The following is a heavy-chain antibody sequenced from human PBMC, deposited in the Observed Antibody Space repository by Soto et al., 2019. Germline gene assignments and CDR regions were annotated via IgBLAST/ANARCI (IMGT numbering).Heavy chain of an antibody. V-gene: IGHV4-34*01. CDR3: ARGRQERYYGSGSYYFDY. Sequence: SETLSLTCAVYGGSFSGYYWSWIRQPPGKGLEWIGEINHSGSTNYNPSLKSRVTISVDTSKNQFSLKLSSVTAADTAVYYCARGRQERYYGSGSYYFDYWGQGTLVTVSS. D-gene: IGHD3-10*01. CDR1: GGSFSGYY. CDR2: INHSGST. J-gene: IGHJ4*02.